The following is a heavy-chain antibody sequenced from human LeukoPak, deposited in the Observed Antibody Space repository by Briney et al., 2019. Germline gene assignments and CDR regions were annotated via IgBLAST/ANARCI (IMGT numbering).Heavy chain of an antibody. Sequence: PGGTLRLSCAASGFTFSSYGMSWVRQAPGKGLEWVSAISGSGGSTYYADSVKGRFTISRDNSKNTLYLQMNSLRAEDTAVYYCARDSSGWYVGWVDYWGQGTLVTVSS. J-gene: IGHJ4*02. D-gene: IGHD6-19*01. CDR2: ISGSGGST. V-gene: IGHV3-23*01. CDR1: GFTFSSYG. CDR3: ARDSSGWYVGWVDY.